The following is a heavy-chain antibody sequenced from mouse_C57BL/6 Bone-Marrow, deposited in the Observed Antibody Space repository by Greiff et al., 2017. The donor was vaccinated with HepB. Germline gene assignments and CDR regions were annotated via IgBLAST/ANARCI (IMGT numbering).Heavy chain of an antibody. CDR3: AREDGGSSPYAMDY. V-gene: IGHV1-52*01. J-gene: IGHJ4*01. D-gene: IGHD1-1*01. Sequence: QVQLQQPGAELVRPGSSVKLSCKASGYTFTSYWMHWVKQRPLQGLEWIGNIDPSDSETHYNQKFKDKATLTVDKSSSTAYMQLSSLTSEDSAVYYCAREDGGSSPYAMDYWGQGTSVTVSS. CDR1: GYTFTSYW. CDR2: IDPSDSET.